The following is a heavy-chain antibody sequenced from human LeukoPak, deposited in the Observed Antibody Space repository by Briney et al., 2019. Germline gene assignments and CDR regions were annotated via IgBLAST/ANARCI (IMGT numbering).Heavy chain of an antibody. CDR2: IYTSGNT. D-gene: IGHD3-3*01. J-gene: IGHJ4*02. CDR3: ARDRFGDLNYFDY. V-gene: IGHV4-4*07. CDR1: GGSISSYF. Sequence: PSDTLSLTYSVSGGSISSYFWSWLRQPAGKGLEWIGRIYTSGNTNYNPSLKSRVTISADKSTNQFSLTLSSVTAADTAVYYCARDRFGDLNYFDYWGQGTLVTVSS.